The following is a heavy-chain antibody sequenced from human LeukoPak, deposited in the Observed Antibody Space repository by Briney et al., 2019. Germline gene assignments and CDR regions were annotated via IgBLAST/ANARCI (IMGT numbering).Heavy chain of an antibody. J-gene: IGHJ3*02. CDR2: IKSSDTST. CDR1: GFSFSDSY. D-gene: IGHD2/OR15-2a*01. Sequence: PGGSLRLSCAASGFSFSDSYMSWIRQAPGQGLEWLSYIKSSDTSTFYADSVKGRFTVSRDNATNSLYLQMNSLRAEDTAVYYCARRGNMSSHAFDIWGQGTVVTVSS. CDR3: ARRGNMSSHAFDI. V-gene: IGHV3-11*01.